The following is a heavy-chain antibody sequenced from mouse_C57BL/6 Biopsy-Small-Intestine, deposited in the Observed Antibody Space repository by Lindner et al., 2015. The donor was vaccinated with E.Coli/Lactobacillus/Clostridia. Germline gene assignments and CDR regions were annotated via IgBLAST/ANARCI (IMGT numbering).Heavy chain of an antibody. J-gene: IGHJ1*01. D-gene: IGHD2-12*01. CDR1: QYTFTNMY. CDR3: ARHFGIIKSYFYFYGMDV. V-gene: IGHV1-59*01. CDR2: ISPTGEKT. Sequence: SVKVSCKASQYTFTNMYIHWVRQAPGRGLEWMGMISPTGEKTSYAQNFQGRVTLTRDSPTNTIYMELSSLRSEDTAVYYCARHFGIIKSYFYFYGMDVWGQGTTVTVSS.